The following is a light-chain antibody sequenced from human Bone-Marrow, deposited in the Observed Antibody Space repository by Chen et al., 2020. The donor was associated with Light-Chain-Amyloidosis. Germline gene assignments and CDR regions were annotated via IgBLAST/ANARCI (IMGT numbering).Light chain of an antibody. V-gene: IGLV3-19*01. CDR3: NSRDSSGNHVV. CDR2: AKN. J-gene: IGLJ2*01. Sequence: SSELTQDPAVSVALGQTVRITCQGDSLRSYYASWYQQKPGQAPVLVIYAKNNRPSGFPDRFSGSSSGNTASLTITGAQAADEADYDCNSRDSSGNHVVFGGGTKLTVL. CDR1: SLRSYY.